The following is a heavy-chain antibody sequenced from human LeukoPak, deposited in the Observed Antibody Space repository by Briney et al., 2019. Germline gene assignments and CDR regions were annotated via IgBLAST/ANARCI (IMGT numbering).Heavy chain of an antibody. D-gene: IGHD1-26*01. CDR1: GFTFSSYA. V-gene: IGHV3-23*01. CDR2: ISGSGGST. CDR3: AKQSHTFIVGAPIDY. J-gene: IGHJ4*02. Sequence: SGGSLRLSCAASGFTFSSYAMSWVRQAPGKGLEWVSAISGSGGSTYYADSVKGRFTISRDNSKNTLYLQMNSLRAEDTAVYYCAKQSHTFIVGAPIDYWGQGTLVTVSS.